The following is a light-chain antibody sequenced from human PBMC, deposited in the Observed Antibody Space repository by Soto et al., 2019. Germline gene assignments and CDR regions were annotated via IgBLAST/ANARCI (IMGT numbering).Light chain of an antibody. CDR1: QSLLHSNGYNY. CDR3: MQAVQPPIR. J-gene: IGKJ5*01. Sequence: IAVTQNPLSLPVTPGEPASISCRSSQSLLHSNGYNYLDWYLQKPGQSPQLLIYLGSNRSSGVPDRFSGSGSGTDFTLKIIRVEAEDGGVYYSMQAVQPPIRFGQGTRPAIK. V-gene: IGKV2-28*01. CDR2: LGS.